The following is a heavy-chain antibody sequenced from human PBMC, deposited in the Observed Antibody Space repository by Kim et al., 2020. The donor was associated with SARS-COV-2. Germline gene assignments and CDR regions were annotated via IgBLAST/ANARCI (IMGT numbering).Heavy chain of an antibody. V-gene: IGHV3-11*05. CDR1: GFTFSDYY. CDR2: ISSSSSYT. Sequence: GGSLRLSCAASGFTFSDYYMSWIRQAPGKGLEWVSYISSSSSYTNYADSVKGRFTISRDNAKNSLYLQMNSLRAEDTAVYYCARAFLYDFWSGYGFDYWGQGTLVTVSS. J-gene: IGHJ4*02. CDR3: ARAFLYDFWSGYGFDY. D-gene: IGHD3-3*01.